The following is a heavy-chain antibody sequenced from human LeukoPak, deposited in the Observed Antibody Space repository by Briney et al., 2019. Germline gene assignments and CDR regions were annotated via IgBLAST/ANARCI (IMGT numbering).Heavy chain of an antibody. D-gene: IGHD3-22*01. Sequence: GGSLRLSCAASGFTLSSYWMHWVRQAPGKGLVWVSRIKSDGRTNYADSVKGRFTISRDNAKNTVSLQMNSLRAEDTGVYYCARAPSEVGGYYPEYFRHWGQGTLVIVSS. CDR1: GFTLSSYW. CDR3: ARAPSEVGGYYPEYFRH. J-gene: IGHJ1*01. CDR2: IKSDGRT. V-gene: IGHV3-74*01.